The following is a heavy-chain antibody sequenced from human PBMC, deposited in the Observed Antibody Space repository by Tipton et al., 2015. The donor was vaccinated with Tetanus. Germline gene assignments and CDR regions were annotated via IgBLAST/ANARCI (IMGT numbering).Heavy chain of an antibody. Sequence: SLRLSCAASGFTFSSYWMHWVRQAPGKGLVWVARISNDGSATNYADSVKGRFTISRDNAKDTLYLQMNGLRAEDTAVYYCARKIDSVTTPLLCATWGQGTLVTVSS. CDR1: GFTFSSYW. D-gene: IGHD4-17*01. J-gene: IGHJ5*02. CDR3: ARKIDSVTTPLLCAT. CDR2: ISNDGSAT. V-gene: IGHV3-74*01.